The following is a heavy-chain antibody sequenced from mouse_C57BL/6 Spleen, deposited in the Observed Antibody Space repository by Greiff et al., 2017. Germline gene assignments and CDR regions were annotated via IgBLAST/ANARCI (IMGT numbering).Heavy chain of an antibody. CDR3: ARHAATVSRDY. Sequence: DVKLVESGGGLVQPGGSLKLSCAASGFTFSDYGMAWVRQAPRKGLEWVAFISNLAYSIYYAYTVTGRFTISRENAKHTLYLEMISLRSEDTAMYYCARHAATVSRDYWGQGTSVTVSS. CDR2: ISNLAYSI. V-gene: IGHV5-15*01. J-gene: IGHJ4*01. CDR1: GFTFSDYG. D-gene: IGHD1-1*01.